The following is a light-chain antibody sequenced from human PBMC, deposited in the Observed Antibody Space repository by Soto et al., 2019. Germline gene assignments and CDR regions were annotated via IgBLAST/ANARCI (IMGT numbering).Light chain of an antibody. Sequence: EIVLTQSPGTLSLSPGERATLSCRASQSINSNYLAWYQQKPGQAPRLLMFGASSRATGIPDRFSGSGSGTDFTLTISRLEPEDFAVYYCQHFGSSPFAFGQGTKLVIK. CDR3: QHFGSSPFA. CDR2: GAS. V-gene: IGKV3-20*01. J-gene: IGKJ2*01. CDR1: QSINSNY.